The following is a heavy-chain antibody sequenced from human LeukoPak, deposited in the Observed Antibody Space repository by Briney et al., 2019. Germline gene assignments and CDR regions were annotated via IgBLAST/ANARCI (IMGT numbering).Heavy chain of an antibody. CDR3: ARLVRSGWYPDY. J-gene: IGHJ4*02. V-gene: IGHV4-59*08. D-gene: IGHD6-19*01. CDR1: GGSISSYY. Sequence: SETLSLTCTVSGGSISSYYWSWIRQPPGKGLEWIGYIYYSGSTNYNPSLKSRVTISVDTSKNQFSLKLSSVTAADTAVYYCARLVRSGWYPDYWGRGTLVTVSS. CDR2: IYYSGST.